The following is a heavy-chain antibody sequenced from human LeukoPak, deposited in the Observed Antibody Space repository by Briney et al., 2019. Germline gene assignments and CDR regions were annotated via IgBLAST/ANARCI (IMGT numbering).Heavy chain of an antibody. CDR1: GFTFSSYS. CDR3: ARAEDYLGFDP. V-gene: IGHV3-21*01. J-gene: IGHJ5*02. CDR2: ISSSSSYI. D-gene: IGHD4-11*01. Sequence: GGSLRLSCAASGFTFSSYSMNWVRQAPGRGLEWVSSISSSSSYIYYADSVKGRFTISRDNAKNSLYLQMNSLRAEDTAVYYCARAEDYLGFDPWGQGTLVTVSS.